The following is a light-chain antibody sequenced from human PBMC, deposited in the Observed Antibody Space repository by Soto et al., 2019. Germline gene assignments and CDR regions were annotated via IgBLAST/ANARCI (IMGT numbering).Light chain of an antibody. J-gene: IGKJ4*01. Sequence: DIQMTQSPSSLSASVGDRVTITCRASQAIYNYLAWYQQKPGKVPTLLISAAATLQSGVPSRFSGSGSGTDFTLTISSLQPEDVATYYCQKFSAVPTFGGGTKVEI. CDR3: QKFSAVPT. CDR1: QAIYNY. CDR2: AAA. V-gene: IGKV1-27*01.